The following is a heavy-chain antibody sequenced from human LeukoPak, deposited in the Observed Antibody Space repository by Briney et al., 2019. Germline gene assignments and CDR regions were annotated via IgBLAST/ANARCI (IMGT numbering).Heavy chain of an antibody. Sequence: ASVKVSCKASGGTFSSYAISWVRQAPGQGLEWMGGIIPIFGTANYEQKFQGRVTMTRDMSTSTVYMEVSSLRSEDTAVYYCAREAPPGTMGSSSVHNWFDPWGQGTLVTVSS. CDR3: AREAPPGTMGSSSVHNWFDP. D-gene: IGHD6-6*01. J-gene: IGHJ5*02. CDR1: GGTFSSYA. CDR2: IIPIFGTA. V-gene: IGHV1-69*05.